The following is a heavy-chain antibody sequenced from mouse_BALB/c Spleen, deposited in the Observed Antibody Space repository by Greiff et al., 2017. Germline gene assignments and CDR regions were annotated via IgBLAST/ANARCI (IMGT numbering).Heavy chain of an antibody. CDR1: GFTFTDYY. CDR3: ARDIPMDY. V-gene: IGHV7-3*02. J-gene: IGHJ4*01. Sequence: EVNLVESGGGLVQPGGSLRLSCATSGFTFTDYYMSWVRQPPGKALEWLGFIRNKANGYTTEYSASVKGRFTISRDNSQSILYLQMNTLRAEDSATYYCARDIPMDYWGQGTSVTVSS. CDR2: IRNKANGYTT.